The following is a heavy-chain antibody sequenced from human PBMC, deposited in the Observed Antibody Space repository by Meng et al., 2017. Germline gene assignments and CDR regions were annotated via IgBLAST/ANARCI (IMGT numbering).Heavy chain of an antibody. Sequence: GGSLRLSCAASGFTFSSYGMHWVRQAPGKGLEWVSSISSSSSYIYYADSVKGRFTISRDNAKNSLYLQMNSLRAEDTAVYYCARDQRPGIAVAGTGVFRYYGMDVWGQGTTVTVSS. CDR3: ARDQRPGIAVAGTGVFRYYGMDV. CDR1: GFTFSSYG. D-gene: IGHD6-19*01. J-gene: IGHJ6*02. V-gene: IGHV3-21*01. CDR2: ISSSSSYI.